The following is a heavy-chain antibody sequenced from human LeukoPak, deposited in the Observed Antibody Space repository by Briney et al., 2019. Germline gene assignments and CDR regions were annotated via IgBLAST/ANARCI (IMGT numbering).Heavy chain of an antibody. CDR3: AREKAGSTGSIDS. Sequence: SETLSLTCTVSGGSISSGAYYWSWIRQHPGKGLEWIGYIYYSGSTYYNPSLKSRLTISVDTSKNQFSLKLSSVTAADPAVYYCAREKAGSTGSIDSWGQGTLVTVSS. CDR2: IYYSGST. CDR1: GGSISSGAYY. D-gene: IGHD2-2*01. V-gene: IGHV4-31*03. J-gene: IGHJ4*02.